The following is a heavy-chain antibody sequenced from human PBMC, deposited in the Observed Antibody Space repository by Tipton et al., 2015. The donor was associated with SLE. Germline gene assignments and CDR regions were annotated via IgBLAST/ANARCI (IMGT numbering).Heavy chain of an antibody. V-gene: IGHV4-34*01. CDR3: ARNSNSNCSSTSCPSGAEYFQH. Sequence: TLSLTCAVYGGSFSGYYWSWIRQPPGKGLEWIGEINHSGSTNYNPSLKSRVTISVDTSKNQFSLKLSSVTAADTAVYYCARNSNSNCSSTSCPSGAEYFQHWGQGTPVTVSS. J-gene: IGHJ1*01. CDR1: GGSFSGYY. D-gene: IGHD2-2*01. CDR2: INHSGST.